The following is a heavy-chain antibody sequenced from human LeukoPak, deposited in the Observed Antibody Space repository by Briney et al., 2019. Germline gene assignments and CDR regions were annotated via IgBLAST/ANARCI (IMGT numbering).Heavy chain of an antibody. J-gene: IGHJ4*02. D-gene: IGHD6-19*01. V-gene: IGHV3-9*01. CDR1: GFTMRNHW. CDR3: AKASYSSGFFDY. CDR2: ISWNSGSI. Sequence: GGSLRLSCAASGFTMRNHWMSWVRQAPGKGLEWVSGISWNSGSIGYADSVKGRFTISRDNAKNSLYLQMNSLRAEDTALYYCAKASYSSGFFDYWGQGTLVTVSS.